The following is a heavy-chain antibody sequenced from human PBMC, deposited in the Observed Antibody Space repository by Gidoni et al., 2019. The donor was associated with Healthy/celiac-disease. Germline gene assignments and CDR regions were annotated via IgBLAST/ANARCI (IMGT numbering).Heavy chain of an antibody. CDR2: ISAYNGNT. CDR3: ARGRRSGWAQAYDAFYI. V-gene: IGHV1-18*01. D-gene: IGHD6-19*01. J-gene: IGHJ3*02. CDR1: GYTVTSNG. Sequence: QVQLMHSGAVVKKPGASLKDSYQACGYTVTSNGISWVRQAPGQGLAWMGWISAYNGNTSLAQKLQGRVTMTTDTSTSTAYMELRSLRSDDTAVYYCARGRRSGWAQAYDAFYIWGQGTMVTVSS.